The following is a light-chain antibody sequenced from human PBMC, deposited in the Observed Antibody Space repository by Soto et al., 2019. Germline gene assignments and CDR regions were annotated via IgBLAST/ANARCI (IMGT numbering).Light chain of an antibody. CDR1: QSIRTW. J-gene: IGKJ1*01. CDR3: QQYHNYPRT. V-gene: IGKV1-5*01. Sequence: DIQMAQSPWSLSASVGDGVTITCRASQSIRTWLAWYQHKPGKAPKFLIYDASTVESGFPSRFSGSGSGTEFTLTISDLQPDDFATYYCQQYHNYPRTFGQGTKVAIK. CDR2: DAS.